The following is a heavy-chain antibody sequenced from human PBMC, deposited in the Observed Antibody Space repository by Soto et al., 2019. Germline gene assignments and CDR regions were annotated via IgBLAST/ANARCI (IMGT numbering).Heavy chain of an antibody. CDR1: GFTVSNNY. D-gene: IGHD2-2*01. CDR2: IYSAGST. V-gene: IGHV3-53*01. J-gene: IGHJ4*02. Sequence: EVQLVEAGGGLIQPGGSLRLSGAASGFTVSNNYMSWVRQAPGKALEWVSLIYSAGSTYYADSVKGRFTVSRDSSKNTLYLQMNSLRAEDTAVYYCAAYSTLDYWGQGALVTVSS. CDR3: AAYSTLDY.